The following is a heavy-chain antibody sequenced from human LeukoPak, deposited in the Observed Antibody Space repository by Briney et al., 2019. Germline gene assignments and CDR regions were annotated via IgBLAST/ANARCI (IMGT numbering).Heavy chain of an antibody. V-gene: IGHV1-69*05. CDR1: GGTFSSYA. CDR3: ARESTVTIGFDY. J-gene: IGHJ4*02. CDR2: IIPIFGTA. D-gene: IGHD4-17*01. Sequence: SVKVSCKASGGTFSSYAVSWVRQAPGQGLEWMGGIIPIFGTANYAQKFQGRVTITTDESTSTAYMELSSLRSEDTAVYYCARESTVTIGFDYWGQGTLVTVSS.